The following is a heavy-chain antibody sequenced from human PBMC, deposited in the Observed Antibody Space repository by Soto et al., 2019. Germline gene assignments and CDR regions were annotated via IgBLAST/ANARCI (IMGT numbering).Heavy chain of an antibody. CDR2: IWCSGSIK. D-gene: IGHD1-20*01. V-gene: IGHV3-33*01. J-gene: IGHJ4*02. Sequence: GGSLRLSCAASGFNFSSYGMHWVRQAPGKGLEWVAVIWCSGSIKYYAESVKGRFTISRDNSKSTLYLYMNSLRAEDTAVYYCARTGRIGITGTYFDYWGQGTLVTVSS. CDR1: GFNFSSYG. CDR3: ARTGRIGITGTYFDY.